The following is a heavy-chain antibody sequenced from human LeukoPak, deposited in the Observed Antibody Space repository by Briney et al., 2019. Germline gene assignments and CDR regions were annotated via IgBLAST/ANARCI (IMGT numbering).Heavy chain of an antibody. CDR2: IYHSGST. D-gene: IGHD6-19*01. J-gene: IGHJ3*01. Sequence: SETLSLTCAVSGGSISNSNWWSWVRQPPGKGLEWIGEIYHSGSTNFNPSLKSRVTISVDKSINHYSLKLTSVTAADTAVYFCASSGWSHDAFDFWGQGTMVTVSS. CDR1: GGSISNSNW. V-gene: IGHV4-4*02. CDR3: ASSGWSHDAFDF.